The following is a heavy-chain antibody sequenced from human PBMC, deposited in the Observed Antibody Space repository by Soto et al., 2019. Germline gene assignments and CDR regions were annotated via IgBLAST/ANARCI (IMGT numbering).Heavy chain of an antibody. Sequence: QLQLQESGPGLVKPSETLSLTCTVSGGSISSSSYYWGWIRQPPGKGLEWIGSIYYSGSTYYNPSLKSRVTRSVDTSKIQFSLKLSSVTAADTAVYYCAAVVVVAATPDWFDPWGQGTLVTVSS. CDR1: GGSISSSSYY. D-gene: IGHD2-15*01. V-gene: IGHV4-39*01. J-gene: IGHJ5*02. CDR2: IYYSGST. CDR3: AAVVVVAATPDWFDP.